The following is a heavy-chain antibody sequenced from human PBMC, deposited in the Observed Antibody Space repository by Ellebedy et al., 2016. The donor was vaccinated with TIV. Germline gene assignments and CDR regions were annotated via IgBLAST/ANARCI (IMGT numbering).Heavy chain of an antibody. CDR2: IPSDSHYN. V-gene: IGHV3-21*01. CDR3: ARDRGQEFSVHPENGWFDP. CDR1: GFTLSTYT. Sequence: PGGSLRLSCAASGFTLSTYTMNWVRQAPGKGLEWVSSIPSDSHYNHYADSVKGRFTISRDNAKTLLYLNMNTLRAEDTAVYYCARDRGQEFSVHPENGWFDPWGRGTLVTVSS. D-gene: IGHD1-1*01. J-gene: IGHJ5*02.